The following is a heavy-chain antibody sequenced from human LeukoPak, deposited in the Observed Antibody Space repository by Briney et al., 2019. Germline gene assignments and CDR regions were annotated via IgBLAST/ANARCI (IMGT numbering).Heavy chain of an antibody. CDR3: ARSYYYDSSGYSVDY. V-gene: IGHV4-59*01. CDR1: GGSISSYH. Sequence: KPSGTLSLTCAVSGGSISSYHWSWIREPPRKGLGWIGDIYYSGSTNYNPSLKSRVTISVDTSKNQFSLKLSSVTAADTAVYYCARSYYYDSSGYSVDYWGQGTLVTVSS. CDR2: IYYSGST. D-gene: IGHD3-22*01. J-gene: IGHJ4*02.